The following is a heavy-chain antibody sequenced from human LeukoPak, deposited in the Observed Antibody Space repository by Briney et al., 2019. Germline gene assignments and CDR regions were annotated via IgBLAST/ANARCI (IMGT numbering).Heavy chain of an antibody. Sequence: GGSLRLSCAASGFTFSDYYMTWIRQAPGKGLEWVSYISSSGSTIYYADSVKGRFTISRDNAKNSLYLQMNSLRAEDTAVYYCATYYYDSRNGEDYFDYWGQGTLVTVSS. D-gene: IGHD3-22*01. CDR2: ISSSGSTI. V-gene: IGHV3-11*04. CDR1: GFTFSDYY. J-gene: IGHJ4*02. CDR3: ATYYYDSRNGEDYFDY.